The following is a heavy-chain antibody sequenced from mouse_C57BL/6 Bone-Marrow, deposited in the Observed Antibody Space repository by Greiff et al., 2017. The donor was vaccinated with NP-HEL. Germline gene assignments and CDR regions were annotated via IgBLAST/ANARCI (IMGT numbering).Heavy chain of an antibody. CDR1: GFTFTDYY. V-gene: IGHV7-3*01. D-gene: IGHD1-1*01. Sequence: EVQLVESGGGLVQPGGSLSLSCAASGFTFTDYYMSWVRQPPGTALEWLGFIRNKANGYTTEYSASVKGRFTISRDNSQSILYLQMNALRAEDSATYYCARWRYYGSGDYWGQGTTLTVSS. CDR3: ARWRYYGSGDY. CDR2: IRNKANGYTT. J-gene: IGHJ2*01.